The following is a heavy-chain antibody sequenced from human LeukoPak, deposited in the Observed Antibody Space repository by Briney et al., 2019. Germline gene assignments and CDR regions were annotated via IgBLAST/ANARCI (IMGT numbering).Heavy chain of an antibody. D-gene: IGHD3-10*01. CDR1: GFTFSSYD. CDR2: INSDGSST. J-gene: IGHJ4*02. V-gene: IGHV3-74*01. Sequence: GGSLRLSCAASGFTFSSYDMHWVRQAPGKGLVWVSRINSDGSSTSYADSVKGRFTISRDNAKNTLYLQMNSLRAEDTAVYYCARARPSWFGTYEHFDYWGQGTLVTVSS. CDR3: ARARPSWFGTYEHFDY.